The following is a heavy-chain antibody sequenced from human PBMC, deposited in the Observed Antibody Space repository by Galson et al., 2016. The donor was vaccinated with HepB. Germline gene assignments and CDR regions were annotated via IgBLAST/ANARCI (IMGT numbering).Heavy chain of an antibody. D-gene: IGHD6-13*01. V-gene: IGHV1-46*01. CDR3: ARELNIAYFDY. CDR2: INPSGGDT. CDR1: GYTFTTYY. Sequence: VKVSCKASGYTFTTYYMHWVRQAPGQGLEWMGIINPSGGDTNYAQKLQGRVTMTRDTSTSTVYMEPSSLRSEDTAVYYCARELNIAYFDYWGQGTLVTVSS. J-gene: IGHJ4*02.